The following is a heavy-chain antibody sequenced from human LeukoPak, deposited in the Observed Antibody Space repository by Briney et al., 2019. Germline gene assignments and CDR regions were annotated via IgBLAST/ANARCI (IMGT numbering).Heavy chain of an antibody. CDR2: IYYSGST. J-gene: IGHJ4*02. Sequence: PSETLSLTCTVSGGSISSGDYYWSWIRQPPGKGLEWIGYIYYSGSTYYNPSLKSRVTISVDTSKNQFSLKLSSVTAADTAVYYCAREGGSGSYYNFDYWGQGTLVTVSS. CDR3: AREGGSGSYYNFDY. D-gene: IGHD3-10*01. V-gene: IGHV4-30-4*01. CDR1: GGSISSGDYY.